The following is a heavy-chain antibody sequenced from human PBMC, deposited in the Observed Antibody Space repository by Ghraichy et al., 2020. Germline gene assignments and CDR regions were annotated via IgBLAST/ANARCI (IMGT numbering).Heavy chain of an antibody. V-gene: IGHV3-23*01. D-gene: IGHD3-22*01. CDR2: ISGSGGST. CDR3: AQEGGRGYYDSSGYYY. J-gene: IGHJ4*02. Sequence: GGSLRLSCAASGFTFSSYAMSWVRQAPGKGLEWVSAISGSGGSTYYADSVKGRFTISRDNSKNTLYLQMNSLRADDTAVYYCAQEGGRGYYDSSGYYYWGQGTLVTVSS. CDR1: GFTFSSYA.